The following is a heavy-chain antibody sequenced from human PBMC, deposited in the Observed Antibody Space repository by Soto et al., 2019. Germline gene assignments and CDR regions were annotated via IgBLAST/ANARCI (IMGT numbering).Heavy chain of an antibody. CDR1: GGTLSSFITYP. CDR2: IVPNVGTV. CDR3: ARRDTSGFLRYFDT. D-gene: IGHD3-3*01. Sequence: QVQLVQSGPEVKKPGSSVKVSCKTSGGTLSSFITYPINWVRQAPGQGPEWMGGIVPNVGTVNYAQRFQGRSPNTADKSPGTTYMELNKPRSEDPALYYCARRDTSGFLRYFDTWGQGTLVTVS. J-gene: IGHJ4*02. V-gene: IGHV1-69*06.